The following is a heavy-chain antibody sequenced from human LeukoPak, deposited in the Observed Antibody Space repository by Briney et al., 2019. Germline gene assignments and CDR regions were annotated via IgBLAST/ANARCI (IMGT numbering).Heavy chain of an antibody. J-gene: IGHJ6*03. CDR2: INHSGST. Sequence: SETLSLTCAVYGGSFSGYYWSWIRQPPGKGLEWIGEINHSGSTNYNPSLKSRVTISVDTSKNQFSLKLSSVTAADTAVYYCARVVNDILTIGPNYYYYYYMDVWGKGTTVTVSS. V-gene: IGHV4-34*01. CDR3: ARVVNDILTIGPNYYYYYYMDV. D-gene: IGHD3-9*01. CDR1: GGSFSGYY.